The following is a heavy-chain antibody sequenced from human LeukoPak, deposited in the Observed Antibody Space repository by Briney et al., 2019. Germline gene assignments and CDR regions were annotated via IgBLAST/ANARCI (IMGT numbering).Heavy chain of an antibody. CDR2: THYSGIT. J-gene: IGHJ4*02. CDR1: GGSISSGDYY. Sequence: SETLSLTCTVSGGSISSGDYYWSWIRQPPGKGLEWIGHTHYSGITYYSPSLKSRLTISVDTSKNQFSLKLSSVTAADTAVYYCARGLRMLHYWGQGTLVTVSS. V-gene: IGHV4-30-4*08. D-gene: IGHD2-8*01. CDR3: ARGLRMLHY.